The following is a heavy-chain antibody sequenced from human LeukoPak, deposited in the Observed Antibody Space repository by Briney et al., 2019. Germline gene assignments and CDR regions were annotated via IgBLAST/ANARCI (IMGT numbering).Heavy chain of an antibody. CDR2: INHSGST. D-gene: IGHD3-16*02. Sequence: SETLSLTCAVYGGSFSGYYWSWIRQPPGKGLEWIGEINHSGSTNYNPSLKSRVTISVDTSKNQFSLKLSSVTAADTAVYYCARGRSYRYRWFDPWGQGTLVTVSS. CDR1: GGSFSGYY. V-gene: IGHV4-34*01. J-gene: IGHJ5*02. CDR3: ARGRSYRYRWFDP.